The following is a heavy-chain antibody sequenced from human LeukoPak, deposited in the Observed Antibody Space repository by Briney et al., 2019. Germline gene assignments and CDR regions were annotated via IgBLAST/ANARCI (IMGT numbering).Heavy chain of an antibody. Sequence: ASVKVSCKASGYTFTSYDINWVRQATGQGLEWMGWMNPNSGNTGYAQKFQGRVTMTRNTSISTAYMELSSLRSEDMAVYYCARGRKAWIVGGSWFDPWGQGTLVTVSS. V-gene: IGHV1-8*01. D-gene: IGHD3-22*01. CDR1: GYTFTSYD. J-gene: IGHJ5*02. CDR2: MNPNSGNT. CDR3: ARGRKAWIVGGSWFDP.